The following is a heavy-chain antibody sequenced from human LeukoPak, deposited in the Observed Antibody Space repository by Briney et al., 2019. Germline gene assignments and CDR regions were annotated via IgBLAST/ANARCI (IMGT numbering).Heavy chain of an antibody. Sequence: ASVKVSCKASGGTFSSYAIGWVRQAPGQGLEWMGGIIPIFGTANYAQKFQGRVTITADESTSTAYMELSSLRSEDTAVYYCARAPYYYDSSGYYELNHWGQGTLVTVSS. CDR1: GGTFSSYA. V-gene: IGHV1-69*13. D-gene: IGHD3-22*01. CDR3: ARAPYYYDSSGYYELNH. CDR2: IIPIFGTA. J-gene: IGHJ5*02.